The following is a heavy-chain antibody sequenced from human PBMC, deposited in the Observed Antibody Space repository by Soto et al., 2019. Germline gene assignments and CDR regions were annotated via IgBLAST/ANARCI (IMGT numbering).Heavy chain of an antibody. J-gene: IGHJ4*02. Sequence: EVKLLDSGGGLVQPGGCLILACGVSGFTVTSNGVSWVRQAPGTGLEWVSAISPNGQGIWYADSVKGRFTTYRDISRNTVFLQMESLRAEDTDRYYFGRDRPYHRDSMHDWGQGTPVTVSS. CDR2: ISPNGQGI. D-gene: IGHD2-2*01. CDR3: GRDRPYHRDSMHD. CDR1: GFTVTSNG. V-gene: IGHV3-23*01.